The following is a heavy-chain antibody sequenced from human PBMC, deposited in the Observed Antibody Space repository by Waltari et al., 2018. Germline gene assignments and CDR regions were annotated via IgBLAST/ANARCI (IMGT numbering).Heavy chain of an antibody. D-gene: IGHD6-13*01. Sequence: QVQLVESGGGVVQPGRSLRLSCAASGFTFSSYAMHWVRQAPGKGVEWVAVISYDGSNKYYADSVKGRFTISRDNSKNTLYLQMNSLRAEDTAVYYCARGYSSPDYWGQGTLVTVSS. CDR3: ARGYSSPDY. CDR2: ISYDGSNK. V-gene: IGHV3-30-3*01. CDR1: GFTFSSYA. J-gene: IGHJ4*02.